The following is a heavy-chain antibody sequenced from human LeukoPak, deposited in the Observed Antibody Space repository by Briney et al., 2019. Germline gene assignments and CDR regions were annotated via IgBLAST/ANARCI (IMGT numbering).Heavy chain of an antibody. J-gene: IGHJ5*02. CDR3: ARDGRGSGPKFDP. Sequence: ASVKVSCKASGYTFTGYYMHWVRQAPGQGLEWMGWINPNSGGTNYAQKFQGRVTMTRDTSISTAYMELSSLRSEDTAVYYCARDGRGSGPKFDPWGQGTLVTVSS. CDR1: GYTFTGYY. CDR2: INPNSGGT. V-gene: IGHV1-2*02. D-gene: IGHD3-10*01.